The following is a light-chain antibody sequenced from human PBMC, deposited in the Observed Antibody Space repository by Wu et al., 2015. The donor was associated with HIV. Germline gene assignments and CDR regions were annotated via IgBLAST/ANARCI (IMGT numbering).Light chain of an antibody. Sequence: ENALTQSPGTLSLSPGDRATLSCRASQSVSTSFFAWYQQKPGQSPRLLIYGTINRASGIPDRFRGSGSGTDFTLTISRLEPEDFAVYYCQQYRNSLWTFGQGTRVELK. CDR1: QSVSTSF. J-gene: IGKJ1*01. CDR3: QQYRNSLWT. CDR2: GTI. V-gene: IGKV3-20*01.